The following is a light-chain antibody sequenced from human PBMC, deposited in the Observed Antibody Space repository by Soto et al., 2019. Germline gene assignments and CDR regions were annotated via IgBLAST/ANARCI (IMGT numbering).Light chain of an antibody. Sequence: DIQMTQSPSTLSASVGDTVTITCRASQNINNWLAWYQQKPGKAPKLLIYKSPSLESGVPSKFRGSGSGTEFTLTISCLQPDDFATYYCQQYDTFSNTAGKGTKLEIK. CDR3: QQYDTFSNT. V-gene: IGKV1-5*03. CDR1: QNINNW. J-gene: IGKJ2*01. CDR2: KSP.